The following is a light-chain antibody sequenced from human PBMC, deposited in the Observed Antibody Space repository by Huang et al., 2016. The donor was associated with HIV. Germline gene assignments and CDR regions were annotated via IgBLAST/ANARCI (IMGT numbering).Light chain of an antibody. CDR1: QTINTY. CDR3: QQTYSTPRT. J-gene: IGKJ1*01. V-gene: IGKV1-39*01. Sequence: DIQMTQSPSSLSASVGDRVTITCRASQTINTYLNWYQQQPVKAPKLLSYAASSLHSGVPSRFRGSGSGTDFTLTISGLQREYFATYFCQQTYSTPRTFGQGTRVEIK. CDR2: AAS.